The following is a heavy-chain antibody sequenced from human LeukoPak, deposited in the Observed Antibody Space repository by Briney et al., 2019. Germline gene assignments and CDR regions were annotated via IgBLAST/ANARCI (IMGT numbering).Heavy chain of an antibody. CDR3: ARDRDGWFDP. V-gene: IGHV3-7*01. CDR2: IKQDRSEK. CDR1: GFTFTNYW. J-gene: IGHJ5*02. Sequence: GGSLRLSCAASGFTFTNYWMSWVRQAPGKGLELVANIKQDRSEKYYVDSVKGRFTISRDNAKNSLYLQMNSLRAEDTAVYYCARDRDGWFDPWGQGTLVTVSS.